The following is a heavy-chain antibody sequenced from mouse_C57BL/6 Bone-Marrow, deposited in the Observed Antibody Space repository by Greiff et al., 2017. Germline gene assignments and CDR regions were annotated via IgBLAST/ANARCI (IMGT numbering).Heavy chain of an antibody. CDR2: ISYDGSN. CDR1: GYSITSGYY. J-gene: IGHJ3*01. V-gene: IGHV3-6*01. Sequence: EVKLMESGPGLVKPSQSLSLTCSVTGYSITSGYYWNWIRQFPGNKLEWMGYISYDGSNNYNPSLKNRISITRDTSKNQFFLKLNSVTTEDTATYYCARGYYGSRPWFAYWGQGTLVTVSA. CDR3: ARGYYGSRPWFAY. D-gene: IGHD1-1*01.